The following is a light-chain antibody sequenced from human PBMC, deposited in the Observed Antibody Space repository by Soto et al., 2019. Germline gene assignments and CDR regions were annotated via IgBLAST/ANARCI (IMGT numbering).Light chain of an antibody. CDR3: QQYDILPIT. J-gene: IGKJ5*01. Sequence: DIQMTQSPSSLFASVVDRFTFTFRATQDINIYLNWYQQKPGKAPNLLIYDASNLEIGVPSRFSGSGSGTHFTFTISSLQTEDIGTYYCQQYDILPITFGRGTRLEIK. V-gene: IGKV1-33*01. CDR1: QDINIY. CDR2: DAS.